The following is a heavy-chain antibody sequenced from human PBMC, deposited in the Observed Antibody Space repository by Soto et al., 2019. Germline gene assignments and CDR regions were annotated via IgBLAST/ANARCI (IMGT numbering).Heavy chain of an antibody. Sequence: QVQLQESGPGLVKPSQTLSLTCTVSGGSISSGGYYWSWIRQHPGKGLEWIGYIYYSGSTYYNPSLKSRVTISVDTSKNQFSLKLSSVTAADTAVYYCAMFNQGPPVYYDSSGYSNWFDPWGQGTLVTVSS. CDR1: GGSISSGGYY. V-gene: IGHV4-31*03. CDR3: AMFNQGPPVYYDSSGYSNWFDP. CDR2: IYYSGST. D-gene: IGHD3-22*01. J-gene: IGHJ5*02.